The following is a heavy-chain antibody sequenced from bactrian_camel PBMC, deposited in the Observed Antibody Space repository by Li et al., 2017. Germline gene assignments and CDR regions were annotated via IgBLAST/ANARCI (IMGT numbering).Heavy chain of an antibody. Sequence: QVQLVESGGGSVQAGGSLRLSCAASGYRFTTLCLGWYRQAPGKQREVVALIRTDGSMWSADSVKGRFTISRDIVNSKNTLYLQMNNLKVEDTAMYYCAVDIQRFCDGGYGYGYWGQGTQVTVS. CDR3: AVDIQRFCDGGYGYGY. D-gene: IGHD1*01. CDR1: GYRFTTLC. V-gene: IGHV3S53*01. CDR2: IRTDGSM. J-gene: IGHJ6*01.